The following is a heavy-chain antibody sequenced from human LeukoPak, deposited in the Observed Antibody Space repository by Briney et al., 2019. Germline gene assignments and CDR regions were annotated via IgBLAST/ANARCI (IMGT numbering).Heavy chain of an antibody. V-gene: IGHV4-4*02. CDR1: GGSITQTNY. CDR3: ARVYQNSGISSGYFDY. D-gene: IGHD4-23*01. J-gene: IGHJ4*02. CDR2: VNLQGGT. Sequence: SETLSLTCDASGGSITQTNYWTWVRQPPGKGLEWIGEVNLQGGTNYNPSLLRRVAISVDTSANHVSLQMTSVTAADTAVYYCARVYQNSGISSGYFDYWGQGTLVTVSS.